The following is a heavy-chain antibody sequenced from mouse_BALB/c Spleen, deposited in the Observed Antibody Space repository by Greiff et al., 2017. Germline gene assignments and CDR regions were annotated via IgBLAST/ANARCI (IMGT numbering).Heavy chain of an antibody. CDR2: ISSGGST. J-gene: IGHJ4*01. D-gene: IGHD2-2*01. V-gene: IGHV5-6*01. CDR3: ARRGYDGYYAMDY. Sequence: EVQLVESGGGLVKPGGSLKLSCAASGFTFSSYAMSWVRQTPEKRLEWVASISSGGSTYYPDSVKGRFTISRDNAKNTLYLQMSSLKSEDTAMYYCARRGYDGYYAMDYWGQGTSVTVSS. CDR1: GFTFSSYA.